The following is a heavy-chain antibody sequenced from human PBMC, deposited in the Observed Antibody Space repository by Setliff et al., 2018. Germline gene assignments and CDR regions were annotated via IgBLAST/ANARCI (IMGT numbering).Heavy chain of an antibody. J-gene: IGHJ5*02. D-gene: IGHD3-10*01. CDR2: IYYSGST. V-gene: IGHV4-39*07. CDR1: GGSISSRSYY. Sequence: PSETLSLTCTVSGGSISSRSYYWGWIRQPPGKGLEWIGSIYYSGSTYYKPSLKSRVTISVDTSKNQFSLKLSSVTAADTAVYYCARVPSYGSGSYYNDWCDPWGQGTLVTVSS. CDR3: ARVPSYGSGSYYNDWCDP.